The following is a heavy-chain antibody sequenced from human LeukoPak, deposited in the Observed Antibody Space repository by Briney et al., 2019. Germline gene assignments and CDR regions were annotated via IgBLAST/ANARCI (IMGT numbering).Heavy chain of an antibody. CDR2: IKKDGSEK. J-gene: IGHJ4*02. CDR3: GRIPPDNFRHIDY. Sequence: GGSLRLSCAASGFTFSNYWMSWVRQAPGKGLEWVANIKKDGSEKYYVDSVKGRFTISKDNPNNSLSLQMNSLRAEDTSVYSCGRIPPDNFRHIDYWGQGTLVTVSS. V-gene: IGHV3-7*01. CDR1: GFTFSNYW. D-gene: IGHD1-20*01.